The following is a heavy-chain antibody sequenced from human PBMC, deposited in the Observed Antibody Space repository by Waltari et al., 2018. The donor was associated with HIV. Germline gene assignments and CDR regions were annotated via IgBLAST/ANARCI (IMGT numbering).Heavy chain of an antibody. J-gene: IGHJ5*02. CDR3: TLGRVDDIRSGRENLGGFDP. CDR1: GDTLSNYA. Sequence: VQLVQSGAEVKKPGSSVRVSCKASGDTLSNYAVSWVRQAPGQGLAWMGRSIPGMGREMHTENCQGRVTINADKSTNSAYMELGGLRSEDTALYFCTLGRVDDIRSGRENLGGFDPWGPGTLVTVSS. V-gene: IGHV1-69*04. D-gene: IGHD3-3*01. CDR2: SIPGMGRE.